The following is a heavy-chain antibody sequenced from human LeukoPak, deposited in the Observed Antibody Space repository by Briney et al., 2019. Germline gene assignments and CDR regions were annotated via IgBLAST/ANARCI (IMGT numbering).Heavy chain of an antibody. CDR3: ARGSTYDFWSGDALDV. CDR1: GFAFSSHA. CDR2: ISGSAEKT. Sequence: GGSLRLSCAASGFAFSSHAMTWVRQAPGKGLEWVSSISGSAEKTYYADSVKGRFTISRDSSQKILNLQMNNLRVEDTAIYYCARGSTYDFWSGDALDVWGQGTMVTVAS. D-gene: IGHD3-3*01. V-gene: IGHV3-23*01. J-gene: IGHJ3*01.